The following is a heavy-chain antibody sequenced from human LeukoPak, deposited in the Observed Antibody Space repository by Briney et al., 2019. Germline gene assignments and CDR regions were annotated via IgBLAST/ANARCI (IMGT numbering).Heavy chain of an antibody. J-gene: IGHJ4*02. V-gene: IGHV4-34*01. Sequence: SETLSLTCAVYGGSFSGYYWSWIRQPPGKGLEWIGEINHSGSTNYNPSLKSRFTISVDTSKNQFSLKLSSVTAADTAVYYCAKVRLYDFWSGYPAFDYWGQGTLVTVSS. CDR2: INHSGST. CDR3: AKVRLYDFWSGYPAFDY. D-gene: IGHD3-3*01. CDR1: GGSFSGYY.